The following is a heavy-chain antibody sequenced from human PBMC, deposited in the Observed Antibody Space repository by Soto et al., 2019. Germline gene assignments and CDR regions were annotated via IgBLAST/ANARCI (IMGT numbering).Heavy chain of an antibody. V-gene: IGHV3-21*01. D-gene: IGHD6-13*01. CDR1: GFTFSSYS. Sequence: EVQLVESGGGVVKPGGSLRLSCAASGFTFSSYSMKWVRQAPGKGLEWVSSISSSSSYIYYADSVKGRFTISRDNATNSLYLQMNSLRAEDTAVYYCASTNSRSYYMDVWGKGTTVTVSS. J-gene: IGHJ6*03. CDR3: ASTNSRSYYMDV. CDR2: ISSSSSYI.